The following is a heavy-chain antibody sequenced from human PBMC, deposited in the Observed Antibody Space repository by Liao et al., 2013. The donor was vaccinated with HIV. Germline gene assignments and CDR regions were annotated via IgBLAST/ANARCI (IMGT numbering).Heavy chain of an antibody. CDR3: ARDNRLWFGELQEYFHY. D-gene: IGHD3-10*01. J-gene: IGHJ1*01. V-gene: IGHV4-39*07. CDR1: GGSISSSGYY. CDR2: IYYSGSS. Sequence: QLQLQESGPGLVKPSETLSLTCTVSGGSISSSGYYWGWIRQPPGKGLEWIGSIYYSGSSNYNPSLKSRVTISVDTSKNQFSLKLNSATAADTAVYYCARDNRLWFGELQEYFHYWGQGTLVSVSS.